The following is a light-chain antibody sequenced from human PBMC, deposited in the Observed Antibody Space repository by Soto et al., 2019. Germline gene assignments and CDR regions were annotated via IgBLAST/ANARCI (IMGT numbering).Light chain of an antibody. CDR3: QQYENLPYT. Sequence: DIQMTQSPSSLSASLGDRVTITCRASQGISNDLGWYQQKPGKAPKLLIYDISTLEIGVPSRFSGSGSGTDFTFTITGLQPEDIATYYCQQYENLPYTFGQGTKLEI. V-gene: IGKV1-33*01. CDR1: QGISND. J-gene: IGKJ2*01. CDR2: DIS.